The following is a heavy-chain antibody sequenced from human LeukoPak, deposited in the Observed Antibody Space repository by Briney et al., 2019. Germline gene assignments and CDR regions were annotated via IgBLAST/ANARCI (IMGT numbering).Heavy chain of an antibody. CDR1: GFTFSGSA. Sequence: GGSLRLSCAASGFTFSGSAMHWVRQASGKGPEWVGRIRSKANSYATAYAASVKGRFTISRDNAKNSLYLQMNSLRAEDTAVYYCARLQYQLLLAFDIWGQGTMVTVSS. D-gene: IGHD2-2*01. CDR2: IRSKANSYAT. J-gene: IGHJ3*02. V-gene: IGHV3-73*01. CDR3: ARLQYQLLLAFDI.